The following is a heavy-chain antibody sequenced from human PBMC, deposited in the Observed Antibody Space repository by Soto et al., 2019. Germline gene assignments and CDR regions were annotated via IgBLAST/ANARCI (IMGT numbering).Heavy chain of an antibody. CDR2: ISSSGSYI. J-gene: IGHJ4*02. D-gene: IGHD6-19*01. Sequence: EVQLVESGGGLVKPGGSLRLSCAASGFTFSSYSMNWVRQAPGKGLEWVSSISSSGSYIYYADSVKGRFTISRDNAKNSLYLQMNSLRAEDTAVYYCARDGIAVADDWGQGTLVTVSS. CDR1: GFTFSSYS. CDR3: ARDGIAVADD. V-gene: IGHV3-21*01.